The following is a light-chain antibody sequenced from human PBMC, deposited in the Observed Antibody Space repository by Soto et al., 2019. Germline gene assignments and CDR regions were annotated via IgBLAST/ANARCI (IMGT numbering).Light chain of an antibody. J-gene: IGLJ2*01. CDR2: DVS. CDR3: SSYTSSSTVV. V-gene: IGLV2-14*01. Sequence: QSSLTQPACVSGSPGQSSTISYTGTSSDVGGYNYVSWYQQHPGKAPKLMIYDVSNRPSGVSNRFSGSKSGNTASLTISGLQAEDEADYYCSSYTSSSTVVFGGGTKLTVL. CDR1: SSDVGGYNY.